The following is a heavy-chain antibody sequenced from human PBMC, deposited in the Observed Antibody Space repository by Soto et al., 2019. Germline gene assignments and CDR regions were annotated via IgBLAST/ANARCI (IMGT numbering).Heavy chain of an antibody. J-gene: IGHJ6*02. CDR1: GGTFSSYT. CDR3: ARDIVVVVAATDMTTPGYYYYGMDV. V-gene: IGHV1-69*04. Sequence: SVKVSCKASGGTFSSYTISWVRQAPGQGLEWMGRIIPILGIANYAQKFQGRVTITADKSTSTAYMELSSLRSEDTAVYYCARDIVVVVAATDMTTPGYYYYGMDVWGQGTTVTVSS. D-gene: IGHD2-15*01. CDR2: IIPILGIA.